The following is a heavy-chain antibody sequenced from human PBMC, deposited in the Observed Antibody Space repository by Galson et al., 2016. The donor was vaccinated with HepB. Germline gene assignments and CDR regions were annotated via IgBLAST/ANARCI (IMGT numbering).Heavy chain of an antibody. CDR3: AKDLDYGDSFPFDG. D-gene: IGHD4-17*01. J-gene: IGHJ4*02. Sequence: SLRLSCAASGFIFRTYGMSWVRQAPGKGLEWVSAIIGNAGDITYYTASVKGRFTVSRDNSKNTLYLQMNSLTVEDTAVYYCAKDLDYGDSFPFDGWGQGVLVTVSS. V-gene: IGHV3-23*01. CDR2: IIGNAGDIT. CDR1: GFIFRTYG.